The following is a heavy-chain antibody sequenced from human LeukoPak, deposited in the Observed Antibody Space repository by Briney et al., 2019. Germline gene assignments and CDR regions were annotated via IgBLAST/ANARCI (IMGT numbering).Heavy chain of an antibody. CDR2: IWYDGSNK. CDR3: ARALYAYYYYYGMDV. D-gene: IGHD2/OR15-2a*01. V-gene: IGHV3-33*01. CDR1: GFTFSSYG. Sequence: GRSLRLSCEASGFTFSSYGMHWVCQAPGKGLEWVAVIWYDGSNKYYADSVKGRFTISRDNSKNTLYLQMNSLRAEDTAVYYCARALYAYYYYYGMDVWGQGTTVTVSS. J-gene: IGHJ6*02.